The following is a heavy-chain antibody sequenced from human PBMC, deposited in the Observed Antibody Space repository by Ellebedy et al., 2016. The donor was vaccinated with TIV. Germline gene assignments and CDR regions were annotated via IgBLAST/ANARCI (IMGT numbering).Heavy chain of an antibody. J-gene: IGHJ4*02. V-gene: IGHV3-9*01. Sequence: SLKISCAASGFTFDEYAMHWVRRAPGKGLEWVSGISLNSGTIGYADSVKGRFSISRDNAMNSLYLQMNSLRAEDTALYYCARGSVWDLLPFDYWGQGTLVTVSS. CDR1: GFTFDEYA. CDR3: ARGSVWDLLPFDY. CDR2: ISLNSGTI. D-gene: IGHD1-26*01.